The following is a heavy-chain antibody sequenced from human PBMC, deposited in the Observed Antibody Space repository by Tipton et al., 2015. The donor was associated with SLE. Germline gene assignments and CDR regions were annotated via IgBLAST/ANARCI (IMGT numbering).Heavy chain of an antibody. CDR2: INHSGRT. D-gene: IGHD3-10*01. V-gene: IGHV4-34*01. Sequence: TLSLTCAVYGGSFSGYYGSWIRQPPGKGLEWIGEINHSGRTNYNPPLKSRVTISVDTSNNQFSLKLSSVTATDTAVFYCARQGPLWYYYYYMDVWGKGTTVTVSS. J-gene: IGHJ6*03. CDR1: GGSFSGYY. CDR3: ARQGPLWYYYYYMDV.